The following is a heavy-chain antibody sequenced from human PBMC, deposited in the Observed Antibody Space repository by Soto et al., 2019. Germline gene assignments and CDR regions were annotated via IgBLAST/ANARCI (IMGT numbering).Heavy chain of an antibody. CDR2: IFSNDEK. D-gene: IGHD2-21*01. CDR1: GFSLSNARMG. V-gene: IGHV2-26*01. CDR3: ARHIVVDGFDY. Sequence: QVTLKESGPVLVKPTETLTLTCTVSGFSLSNARMGVSWIRQPPGKALEWLAHIFSNDEKSYSPSLKSRLTISKDTSKSQVVLTMTNMDPVDTATYYCARHIVVDGFDYWGQGTLVTVSS. J-gene: IGHJ4*02.